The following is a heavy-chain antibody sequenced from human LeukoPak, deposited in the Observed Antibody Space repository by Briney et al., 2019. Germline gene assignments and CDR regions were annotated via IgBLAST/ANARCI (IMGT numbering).Heavy chain of an antibody. CDR3: ASELLWFGEFYY. CDR1: GFTFSTYW. J-gene: IGHJ4*02. D-gene: IGHD3-10*01. V-gene: IGHV3-7*01. CDR2: INQDGSEK. Sequence: GGSLRLSCAASGFTFSTYWMSWVRQAPGKGLEWVANINQDGSEKYYVDSVKGRFTISRDNAKNTLYLQMNSLRAEDTAVYYCASELLWFGEFYYWGQGTLVTVSS.